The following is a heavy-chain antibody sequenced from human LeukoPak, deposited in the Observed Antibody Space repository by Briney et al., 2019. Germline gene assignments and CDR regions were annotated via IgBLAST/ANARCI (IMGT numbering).Heavy chain of an antibody. Sequence: ASVKVSCKASGGTFSSYAISWERQAPGQGLEWMGGIIPIFGTANYAQKFQGRVTITADESTSTAYMELSSLRSEDTAVYYCARGQVGAHHYYFDYWGQGTLVTVSS. V-gene: IGHV1-69*13. D-gene: IGHD1-26*01. CDR1: GGTFSSYA. CDR3: ARGQVGAHHYYFDY. J-gene: IGHJ4*02. CDR2: IIPIFGTA.